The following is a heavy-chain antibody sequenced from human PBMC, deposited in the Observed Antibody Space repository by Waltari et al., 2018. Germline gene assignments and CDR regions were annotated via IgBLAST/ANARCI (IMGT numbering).Heavy chain of an antibody. D-gene: IGHD5-18*01. CDR3: ARVDTVSRIQLWSNYYGMDV. CDR2: INPSGGST. V-gene: IGHV1-46*03. J-gene: IGHJ6*02. Sequence: QVQLVQSGAEVKKPGASVKVSCKASGYTFTSYYMHWVRQAPGQGLEWMGIINPSGGSTSYAQKFQGRVTMTRDTSTSTVYMELSSLRSEDTAVYYCARVDTVSRIQLWSNYYGMDVWGQGTTVTVSS. CDR1: GYTFTSYY.